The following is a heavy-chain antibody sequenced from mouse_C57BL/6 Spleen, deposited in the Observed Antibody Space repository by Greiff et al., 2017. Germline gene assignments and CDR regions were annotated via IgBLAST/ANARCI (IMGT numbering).Heavy chain of an antibody. CDR2: INPSNGGT. D-gene: IGHD1-1*01. V-gene: IGHV1-53*01. CDR3: ARDGSSYGYFDY. Sequence: QVQLQQPGTELVKPGASVKLSCKASGYTFTSYWMHWVKQRPGQGLEWIGNINPSNGGTNYNEKFKSKATLTVDKSSSTAYMQLSSLTSEDAAVYYCARDGSSYGYFDYWGQGTTLTVSS. J-gene: IGHJ2*01. CDR1: GYTFTSYW.